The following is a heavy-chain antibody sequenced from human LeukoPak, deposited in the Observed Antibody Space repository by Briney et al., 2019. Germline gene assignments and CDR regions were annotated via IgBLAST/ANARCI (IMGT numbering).Heavy chain of an antibody. Sequence: SVKVSCKASGGTFSSYAISWVRQAPGQGLEWMGGIIPIFGTANYAQKFQGRVTITADESTSTAYMELSSLRSEDTAVYYCARAGTDYYDSSGTFDYWGQGTLVTVSS. D-gene: IGHD3-22*01. CDR1: GGTFSSYA. V-gene: IGHV1-69*01. CDR2: IIPIFGTA. CDR3: ARAGTDYYDSSGTFDY. J-gene: IGHJ4*02.